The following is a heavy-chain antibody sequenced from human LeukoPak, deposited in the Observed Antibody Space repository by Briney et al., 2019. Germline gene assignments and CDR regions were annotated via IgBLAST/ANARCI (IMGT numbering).Heavy chain of an antibody. CDR3: ARDGPPRYCSSTSCYGRGTYGDYVRARYYYYGMDV. V-gene: IGHV3-21*01. Sequence: GGSLRLSCAASGFTFSSYSMNWVRQAPGKGLEWVSSISSSSSYIYYADSVKGRFTISRDNAKNSLCLQMNSLRAEDTAVYYCARDGPPRYCSSTSCYGRGTYGDYVRARYYYYGMDVWGQGTTVTVSS. CDR1: GFTFSSYS. CDR2: ISSSSSYI. D-gene: IGHD2-2*01. J-gene: IGHJ6*02.